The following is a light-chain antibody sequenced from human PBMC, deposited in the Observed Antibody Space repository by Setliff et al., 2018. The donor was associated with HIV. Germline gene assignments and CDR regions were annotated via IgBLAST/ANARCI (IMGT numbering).Light chain of an antibody. V-gene: IGLV2-23*02. Sequence: QSALTQPASVSGSSGKSITIFCTGNSSDVGSYNLVSWYQQHPGKAPKLIIYEVTERPSGVSNRFSGSKSGNTASLTISGLQAEDEADYYCCSYAGDTTYVVFGGGTKVTVL. J-gene: IGLJ2*01. CDR2: EVT. CDR1: SSDVGSYNL. CDR3: CSYAGDTTYVV.